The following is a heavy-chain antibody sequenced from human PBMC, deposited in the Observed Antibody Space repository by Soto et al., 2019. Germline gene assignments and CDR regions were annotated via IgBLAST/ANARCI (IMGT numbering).Heavy chain of an antibody. CDR1: GGTFSSYT. CDR2: IIPILGIA. CDR3: ASAYGGNVHDY. V-gene: IGHV1-69*02. D-gene: IGHD4-17*01. Sequence: ASVKVSCKASGGTFSSYTISWVRQAPGQGLEWMGRIIPILGIANYAQKFQGRVTITADKSTSTAYMELSSLRSEDTAVYYCASAYGGNVHDYWGQGALVTGSS. J-gene: IGHJ4*02.